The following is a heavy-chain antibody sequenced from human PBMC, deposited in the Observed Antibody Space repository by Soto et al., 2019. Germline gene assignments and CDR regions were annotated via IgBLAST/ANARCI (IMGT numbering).Heavy chain of an antibody. Sequence: PVGSLRLSCASSVFAFSDSEMNCVRQAPGKWLEWVSYISRSGSATNHADSVKGRFTISRDNAKNSVHLQMNSLRDEDTAVYYCASWYYPADYWGQGTLVSVSS. D-gene: IGHD3-10*01. V-gene: IGHV3-48*03. J-gene: IGHJ4*02. CDR3: ASWYYPADY. CDR1: VFAFSDSE. CDR2: ISRSGSAT.